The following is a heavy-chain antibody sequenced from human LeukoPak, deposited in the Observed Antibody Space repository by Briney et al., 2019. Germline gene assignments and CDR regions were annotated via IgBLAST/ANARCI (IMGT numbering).Heavy chain of an antibody. CDR3: ARDPLAAAGPHFDY. D-gene: IGHD6-13*01. Sequence: PSETLSLTCTVSGFSISSGYYWGWIRQPPGTGLEWIGSIYHSGTTYYNPSLRSRVTISVDTSKNQFSLKLSSVTAADTAVYYCARDPLAAAGPHFDYWGQGTLVTVSS. CDR2: IYHSGTT. J-gene: IGHJ4*02. V-gene: IGHV4-38-2*02. CDR1: GFSISSGYY.